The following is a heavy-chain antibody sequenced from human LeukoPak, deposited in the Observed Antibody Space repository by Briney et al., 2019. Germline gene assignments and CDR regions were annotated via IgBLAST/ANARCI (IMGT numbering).Heavy chain of an antibody. CDR3: ARGWFDGDYDRFDY. CDR2: INQDGSQK. D-gene: IGHD4-17*01. V-gene: IGHV3-7*03. J-gene: IGHJ4*02. CDR1: GFTFSSYW. Sequence: SGGSLRLSCAVSGFTFSSYWMSWFRQAPGKGLEWVANINQDGSQKFSVDSVKGRFTISRDNAKNSLSLQMNSLRVEDTAVYYCARGWFDGDYDRFDYWGQGTLVTVSS.